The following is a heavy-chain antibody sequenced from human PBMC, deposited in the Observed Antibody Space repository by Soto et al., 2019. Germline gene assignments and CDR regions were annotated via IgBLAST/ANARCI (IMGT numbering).Heavy chain of an antibody. D-gene: IGHD2-21*01. CDR3: GRGIRKYDGADV. J-gene: IGHJ6*02. CDR2: IKFDGITA. V-gene: IGHV3-74*02. CDR1: GFTFTGYC. Sequence: EVQVVESGGGLVQPGGSLRLSCVASGFTFTGYCMRWVRQAPGQGLVWVSRIKFDGITASYADSVNGRFTISSDNAKNTVNLQMDSLRAEDTGIYYWGRGIRKYDGADVWGQGTTFTVSS.